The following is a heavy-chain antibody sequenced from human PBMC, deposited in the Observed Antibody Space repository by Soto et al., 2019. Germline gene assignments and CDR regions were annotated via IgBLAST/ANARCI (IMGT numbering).Heavy chain of an antibody. Sequence: ASVKVSCKASGGTFSSYAISWVRQAPGQGLEWMGGIIPIFGTANYAQKFQGSVTITADESTSTAYMELSSLRSEDTAVYYCARGRSSSSPYYYGMDVWGQGTTVTVSS. CDR1: GGTFSSYA. J-gene: IGHJ6*02. D-gene: IGHD6-6*01. CDR3: ARGRSSSSPYYYGMDV. CDR2: IIPIFGTA. V-gene: IGHV1-69*13.